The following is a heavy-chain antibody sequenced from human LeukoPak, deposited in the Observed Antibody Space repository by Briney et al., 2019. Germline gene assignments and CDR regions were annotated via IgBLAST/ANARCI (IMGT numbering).Heavy chain of an antibody. CDR2: IYSGGST. D-gene: IGHD3-16*01. Sequence: QTGGSLRLSCAASGFTVSSNYMSWVRQAPGKGLEWVSVIYSGGSTYYADSVKGRFTISRDNAKNSLYLQMSSLRAEDAAVYYCAREGGYQYYYAMDVWGQGTTVTVSS. CDR3: AREGGYQYYYAMDV. CDR1: GFTVSSNY. V-gene: IGHV3-53*01. J-gene: IGHJ6*02.